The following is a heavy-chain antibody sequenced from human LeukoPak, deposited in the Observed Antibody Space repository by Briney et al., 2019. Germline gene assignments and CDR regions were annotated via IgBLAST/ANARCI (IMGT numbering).Heavy chain of an antibody. V-gene: IGHV3-30*03. CDR3: ARGPIEQQLVY. CDR2: IIYDGSNK. Sequence: PGRSLRLSCAASGFTFSNYGMHWVRQAPGKGLEWMAVIIYDGSNKYYADSVKGRFTISRDNSKNTLYLQMNSLRAEDTAVYYCARGPIEQQLVYWGQGTLVTVSS. D-gene: IGHD6-13*01. J-gene: IGHJ4*02. CDR1: GFTFSNYG.